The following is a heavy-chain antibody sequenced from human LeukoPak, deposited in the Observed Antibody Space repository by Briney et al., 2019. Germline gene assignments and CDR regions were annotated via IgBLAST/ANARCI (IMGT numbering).Heavy chain of an antibody. V-gene: IGHV3-23*01. J-gene: IGHJ4*02. Sequence: GGSLRLSCAASGFTFSNAWMSWVRQAPGKGLEWVSGISGSGGSTYYADSVKGRFTISRDNSKNTLYLQMNSLRAEDTAVYYCAKDSSSWYGSFDYWGQGTLVTVSS. CDR3: AKDSSSWYGSFDY. D-gene: IGHD6-13*01. CDR1: GFTFSNAW. CDR2: ISGSGGST.